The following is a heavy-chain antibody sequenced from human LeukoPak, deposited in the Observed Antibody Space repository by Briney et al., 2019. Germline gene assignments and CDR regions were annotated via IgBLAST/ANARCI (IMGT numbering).Heavy chain of an antibody. CDR1: GFTFSSYA. CDR3: VKDDYDFWSGYRGFDY. J-gene: IGHJ4*02. D-gene: IGHD3-3*01. CDR2: ISGSGGST. V-gene: IGHV3-23*01. Sequence: GGSLRLSCAASGFTFSSYAMSWVRKAPGKGLEWVSAISGSGGSTYYAGSVKGRFTISRDNSKNTLYLQMNSLRAEDTAVYYCVKDDYDFWSGYRGFDYWGQGTLVTVSS.